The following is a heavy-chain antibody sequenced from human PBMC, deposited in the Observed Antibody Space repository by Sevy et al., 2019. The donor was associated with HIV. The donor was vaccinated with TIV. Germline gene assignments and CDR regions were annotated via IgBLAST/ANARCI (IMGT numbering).Heavy chain of an antibody. CDR3: VRVPAAAGTRGYFDY. V-gene: IGHV1-2*06. CDR1: GYSFSGYN. J-gene: IGHJ4*02. Sequence: ASMKVSCKTSGYSFSGYNMHWVRQAPGQGLEWMGRINPTSVGTKFAEMFQGRVTMTRDMSISTAYMELSSLRSDDTAVYYCVRVPAAAGTRGYFDYWGQGTLVTVSS. CDR2: INPTSVGT. D-gene: IGHD6-13*01.